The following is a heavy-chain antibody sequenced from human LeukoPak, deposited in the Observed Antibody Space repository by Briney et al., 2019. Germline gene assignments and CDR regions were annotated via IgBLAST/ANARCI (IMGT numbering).Heavy chain of an antibody. J-gene: IGHJ5*02. CDR1: GGSISSSSYY. CDR3: ASFGIQLWLGTSDP. V-gene: IGHV4-39*07. CDR2: IYYSGST. D-gene: IGHD5-18*01. Sequence: SETLSLTCTVSGGSISSSSYYWGWIRQPPGKGLEWIGSIYYSGSTYYNPSLKSRVTISVDTSKNQFSLKLSSVTAADTAVYYCASFGIQLWLGTSDPWGQGTLVTVSS.